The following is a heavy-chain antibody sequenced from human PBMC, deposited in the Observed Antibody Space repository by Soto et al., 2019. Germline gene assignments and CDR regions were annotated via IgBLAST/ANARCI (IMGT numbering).Heavy chain of an antibody. V-gene: IGHV5-51*01. CDR3: ARLKVDSSDFWSGYYYYYYYMDV. Sequence: GESLKISCKGSGYSFTSYWIGWVRQMPGKGLEWMGIIYPGDSDTRYSPSFQGQVTISADKSISTAYLQWSSLKASDTAIYYCARLKVDSSDFWSGYYYYYYYMDVWGKGTTVTVSS. CDR1: GYSFTSYW. J-gene: IGHJ6*03. CDR2: IYPGDSDT. D-gene: IGHD3-3*01.